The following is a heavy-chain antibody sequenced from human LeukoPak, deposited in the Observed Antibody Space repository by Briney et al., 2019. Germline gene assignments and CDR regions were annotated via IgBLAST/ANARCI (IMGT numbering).Heavy chain of an antibody. Sequence: SETLSLTCTVSGGSIGSYYWSWIRQPAGKGLEWIGRIYTSGSTNYNPSLKSRVTMSVDTSKNQFSLKLSSVTAADTAVYYCARAIGYCSSTSCYPYYFDYWGQGTLVTVSS. V-gene: IGHV4-4*07. CDR1: GGSIGSYY. CDR2: IYTSGST. J-gene: IGHJ4*02. CDR3: ARAIGYCSSTSCYPYYFDY. D-gene: IGHD2-2*01.